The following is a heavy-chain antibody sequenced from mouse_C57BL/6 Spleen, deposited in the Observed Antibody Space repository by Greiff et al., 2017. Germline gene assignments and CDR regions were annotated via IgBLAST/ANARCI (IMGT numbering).Heavy chain of an antibody. CDR3: ARSARYYGSSYYFDY. CDR1: GFNIKNTY. D-gene: IGHD1-1*01. J-gene: IGHJ2*01. V-gene: IGHV14-3*01. CDR2: IDPANGNT. Sequence: EVQLQESVAELVRPGASVKLSCTASGFNIKNTYMHWVKQRPEQGLEWIGRIDPANGNTKYAPKFQGKATITADTSSNPAYLQLSSLTSEDTAIYYCARSARYYGSSYYFDYWGQGTTLTVSS.